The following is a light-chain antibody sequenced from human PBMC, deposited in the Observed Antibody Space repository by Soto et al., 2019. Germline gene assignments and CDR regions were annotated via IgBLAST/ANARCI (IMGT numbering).Light chain of an antibody. CDR2: EVT. J-gene: IGLJ1*01. V-gene: IGLV2-14*01. Sequence: SALTQPASVSGSPGQSITISCTGASSDVGAYYYVSWYQHYPGKAPKLMIYEVTNRPSGVSNRFSGSKSGNTASLTISGLQAKDEADYYCSSYTTSSTLWVFGTGTKGTVL. CDR3: SSYTTSSTLWV. CDR1: SSDVGAYYY.